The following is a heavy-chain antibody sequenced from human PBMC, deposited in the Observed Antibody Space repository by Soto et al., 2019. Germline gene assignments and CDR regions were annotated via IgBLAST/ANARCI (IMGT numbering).Heavy chain of an antibody. CDR1: GYTFTSYD. CDR2: MNPNRGNT. Sequence: QVQLVQSGAEVKKPGASVKVSCKASGYTFTSYDINWVRQATGQGLEWMGWMNPNRGNTAYAQKFLGRVTMTRNTSIRRAYMELSSLRSEDTAVYYGARERTRGFDPWGQGTVVTV. V-gene: IGHV1-8*01. CDR3: ARERTRGFDP. J-gene: IGHJ5*02.